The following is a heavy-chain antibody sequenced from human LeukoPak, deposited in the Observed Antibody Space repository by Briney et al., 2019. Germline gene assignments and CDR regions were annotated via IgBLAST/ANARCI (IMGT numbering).Heavy chain of an antibody. CDR3: AREGEVREMTT. J-gene: IGHJ4*02. Sequence: SETLSLTCTVSGGSISSGGYYWSWIRQHPGKGLEWIGYIYYSGSTYYNPSLKSRVTISVDTSKNQFSLKLSSVTATDTAVYYCAREGEVREMTTWGQGTLVTVSS. CDR2: IYYSGST. V-gene: IGHV4-31*03. D-gene: IGHD5-24*01. CDR1: GGSISSGGYY.